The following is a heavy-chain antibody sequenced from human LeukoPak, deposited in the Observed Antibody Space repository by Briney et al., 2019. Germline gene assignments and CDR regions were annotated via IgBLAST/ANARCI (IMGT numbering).Heavy chain of an antibody. Sequence: GESLKISCKGSGYSFTSYWIGWVRQMPRKGLEWMGIIYPGDSDTRYSPSFQGQVTISADKSISTAYLQWSSLKASDTAMYYCARAIAGYSSSWYWDYFDYWGQGTLVTVSS. V-gene: IGHV5-51*01. CDR3: ARAIAGYSSSWYWDYFDY. J-gene: IGHJ4*02. CDR1: GYSFTSYW. D-gene: IGHD6-13*01. CDR2: IYPGDSDT.